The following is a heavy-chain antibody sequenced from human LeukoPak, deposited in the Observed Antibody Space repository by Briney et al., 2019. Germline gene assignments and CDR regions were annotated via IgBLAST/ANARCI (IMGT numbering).Heavy chain of an antibody. D-gene: IGHD3-10*01. CDR2: IKQDGSEK. CDR3: AKGTVLLWFGESHVLDY. Sequence: GGSLRLSCAASGFTFSSYWMSWVRQAPGKGLEWVANIKQDGSEKYYVDSVKGRFTISRDNSKNTLYLQMNSLRAEDTAVYYCAKGTVLLWFGESHVLDYWGQGTLVTVSS. CDR1: GFTFSSYW. J-gene: IGHJ4*02. V-gene: IGHV3-7*03.